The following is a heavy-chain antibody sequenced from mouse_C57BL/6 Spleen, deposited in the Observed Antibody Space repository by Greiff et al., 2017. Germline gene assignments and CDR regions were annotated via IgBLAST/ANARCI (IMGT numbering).Heavy chain of an antibody. D-gene: IGHD2-4*01. J-gene: IGHJ3*01. V-gene: IGHV8-12*01. CDR1: GFSLSTSGMG. Sequence: QVQLKASGPGILQSSQTLSLTCSFSGFSLSTSGMGVSWLRQPSGKGLEWLAPLYWDDDKRYNPSLKSRLTISKDTSRNQVFLKITSVDTADTATYYCARGIDYDYDGAFAYWGQGTLVTVSA. CDR2: LYWDDDK. CDR3: ARGIDYDYDGAFAY.